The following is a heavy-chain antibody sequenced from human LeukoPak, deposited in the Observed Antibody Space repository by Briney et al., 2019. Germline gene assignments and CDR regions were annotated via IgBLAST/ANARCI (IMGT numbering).Heavy chain of an antibody. J-gene: IGHJ6*02. Sequence: ASVKVSCMASGYTFTGYYMHWVRQAPGQGLGWMGWINPNSGGTNYAQTFQGRVTMTRDTSISTAYMELSRLRSDDTAVYYCARDIHYYGSGSFRYYYYGMDVWGQGTTVTVSS. V-gene: IGHV1-2*02. CDR3: ARDIHYYGSGSFRYYYYGMDV. CDR2: INPNSGGT. CDR1: GYTFTGYY. D-gene: IGHD3-10*01.